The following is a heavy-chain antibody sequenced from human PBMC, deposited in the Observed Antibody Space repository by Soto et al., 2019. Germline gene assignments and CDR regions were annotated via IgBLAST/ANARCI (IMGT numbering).Heavy chain of an antibody. V-gene: IGHV3-7*03. J-gene: IGHJ4*02. Sequence: EVQLVESGGGLVQPGGSLRRSCAASEFTFSSYWMSWVRQAPGKGLEWVANIKEDGSEKYYVDSVKGRFTISRDNVKNSLYLQMNSLRAEDTAVYYCARGSSRFDDWGQGTLVTVSS. CDR1: EFTFSSYW. CDR3: ARGSSRFDD. D-gene: IGHD6-13*01. CDR2: IKEDGSEK.